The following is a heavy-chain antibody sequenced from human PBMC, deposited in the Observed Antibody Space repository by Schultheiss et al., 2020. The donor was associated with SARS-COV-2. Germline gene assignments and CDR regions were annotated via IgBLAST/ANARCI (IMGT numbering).Heavy chain of an antibody. V-gene: IGHV4-34*01. CDR3: ARGVGVSAAATLGFDY. J-gene: IGHJ4*02. Sequence: SETLSLTCAVYGGSFSGYYWSWIRQPPGKGLEWIGEIYHCGSTNYNPSLKSRVTISVDKSKNQFSLKLSSVTAADTAVYYCARGVGVSAAATLGFDYWGQGTLVTVSS. CDR2: IYHCGST. CDR1: GGSFSGYY. D-gene: IGHD6-13*01.